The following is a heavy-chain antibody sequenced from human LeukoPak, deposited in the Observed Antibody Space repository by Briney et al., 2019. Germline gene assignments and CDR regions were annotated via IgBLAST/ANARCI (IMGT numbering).Heavy chain of an antibody. J-gene: IGHJ4*02. D-gene: IGHD3-10*01. V-gene: IGHV4-30-2*01. Sequence: SQTLSLTCTVSGGSISSGGYYWSWIRQPPGKGLEWIGYIYHSGSTYYNPSLKSRVTISVDRSKNQFSLKLSSVTAADTAVYYCASDERYYGSGSYYTWGQGTLVTVSS. CDR3: ASDERYYGSGSYYT. CDR1: GGSISSGGYY. CDR2: IYHSGST.